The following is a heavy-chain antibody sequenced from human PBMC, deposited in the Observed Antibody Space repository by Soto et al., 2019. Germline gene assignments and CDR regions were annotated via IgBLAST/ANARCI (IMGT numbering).Heavy chain of an antibody. V-gene: IGHV4-61*01. Sequence: PSETLSLTCGVSGASVSSGSYFWTWIRQPPGKGLEWIGYITDIGSTNYNPSLKSRVIISADTTKNHFSLNLKSVTAADTAVYYCARQQVAPAQYFFDYWGQGIPVTVSS. CDR2: ITDIGST. J-gene: IGHJ4*02. CDR3: ARQQVAPAQYFFDY. D-gene: IGHD6-13*01. CDR1: GASVSSGSYF.